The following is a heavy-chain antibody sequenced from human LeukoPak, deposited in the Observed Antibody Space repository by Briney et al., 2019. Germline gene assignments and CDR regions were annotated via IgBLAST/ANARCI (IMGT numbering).Heavy chain of an antibody. CDR1: GFTFSSYA. J-gene: IGHJ4*02. Sequence: EGSLRLSCAASGFTFSSYAIHWVRQAPGEGLEWVAVISADASKKYYVDSVKGRFTVSRDDPKNTLYLQMDSLRREDTAVYYCARVPNSGHSDYWGQGTLVTVSS. CDR2: ISADASKK. V-gene: IGHV3-30-3*01. CDR3: ARVPNSGHSDY. D-gene: IGHD3-10*01.